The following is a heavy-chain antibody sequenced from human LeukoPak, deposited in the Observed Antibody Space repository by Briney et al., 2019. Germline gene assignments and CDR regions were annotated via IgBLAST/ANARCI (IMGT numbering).Heavy chain of an antibody. D-gene: IGHD6-13*01. CDR1: GFTVSSNY. V-gene: IGHV3-53*01. J-gene: IGHJ4*02. CDR2: IYSGGST. Sequence: GGSLRLSCAASGFTVSSNYMSWVRQAPGKGLEWVSVIYSGGSTYYADSVKGRFTISRDNAKNSLYLQMNSLRAEDTAVYYCARVSGSSWYKGFGYWGQGTLVTVSS. CDR3: ARVSGSSWYKGFGY.